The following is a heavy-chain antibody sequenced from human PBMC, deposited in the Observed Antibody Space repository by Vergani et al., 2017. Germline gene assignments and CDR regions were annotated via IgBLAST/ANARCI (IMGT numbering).Heavy chain of an antibody. V-gene: IGHV3-21*01. J-gene: IGHJ6*03. CDR2: LSSSSRYI. D-gene: IGHD4-17*01. CDR1: GFSFTTYS. CDR3: ARVQGDYEYYYYYYMDV. Sequence: EVQLVESGGSLVKPGGSLRLSCAASGFSFTTYSMNWVRQAPGKGLEWVSSLSSSSRYIYYADSVKGRFTVSRDNAKNALYLQMNSLRADDTAVYYCARVQGDYEYYYYYYMDVWGTGTTVTVSS.